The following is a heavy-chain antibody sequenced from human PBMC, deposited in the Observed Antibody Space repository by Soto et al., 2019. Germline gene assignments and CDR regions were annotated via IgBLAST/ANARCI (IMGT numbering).Heavy chain of an antibody. CDR3: AKDYLFLGFDY. D-gene: IGHD3-3*01. J-gene: IGHJ4*02. Sequence: ESGGGVVQPGRSLRLSCAASGFTFSSYGMHWVRQAPGKGLEWVAVISYDGSNKYYADSVKGRFTISRDNSKNTLYLQMNSLRAEDTAVYYCAKDYLFLGFDYWGQGTLVTVSS. CDR2: ISYDGSNK. CDR1: GFTFSSYG. V-gene: IGHV3-30*18.